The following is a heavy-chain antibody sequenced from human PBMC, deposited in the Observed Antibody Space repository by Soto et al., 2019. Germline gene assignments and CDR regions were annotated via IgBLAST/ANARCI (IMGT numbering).Heavy chain of an antibody. CDR1: RAPFTTSP. V-gene: IGHV1-69*01. D-gene: IGHD3-3*01. CDR3: ATPHLRGRQYDYRSPPTASLYHSGLGV. Sequence: QVQLAQSGAEVKKPGSSGRASFKPSRAPFTTSPISGVRRARGQGLGGLGAILPVFGMVNYAQQFQDRLNLTADESTTSVCMEVSRLTPEDTAVYFCATPHLRGRQYDYRSPPTASLYHSGLGVWGQGTTVIVSS. CDR2: ILPVFGMV. J-gene: IGHJ6*02.